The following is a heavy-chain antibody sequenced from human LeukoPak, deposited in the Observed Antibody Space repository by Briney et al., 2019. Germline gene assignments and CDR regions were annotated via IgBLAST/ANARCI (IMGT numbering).Heavy chain of an antibody. D-gene: IGHD2-15*01. J-gene: IGHJ4*02. CDR3: AREPPTLVVNGEPSGNY. CDR2: ISTASTYM. CDR1: GFTFSSYS. Sequence: GGSLRLSCAASGFTFSSYSMNRVRQAPGKGLEWVSSISTASTYMYYVDSVKGRFTISRDNAKNSLYLQMNSLRAEDTAVYYCAREPPTLVVNGEPSGNYWGQGTLVTVSS. V-gene: IGHV3-21*01.